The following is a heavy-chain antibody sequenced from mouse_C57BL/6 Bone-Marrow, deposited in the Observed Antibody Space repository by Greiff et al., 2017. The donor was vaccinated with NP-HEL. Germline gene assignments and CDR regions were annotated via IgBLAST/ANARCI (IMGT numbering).Heavy chain of an antibody. D-gene: IGHD4-1*01. CDR3: WSLWD. CDR1: GYTFTSYS. Sequence: QVQLQQSGAELARPGASVKMSCKASGYTFTSYSMHWVKQRPGQGLEWIGYINPCSGYTKYNQKFQDKATLTADQSSSTAYMQLSRLTSEDSAVYYCWSLWDGGRGTTITVTA. CDR2: INPCSGYT. J-gene: IGHJ2*01. V-gene: IGHV1-4*01.